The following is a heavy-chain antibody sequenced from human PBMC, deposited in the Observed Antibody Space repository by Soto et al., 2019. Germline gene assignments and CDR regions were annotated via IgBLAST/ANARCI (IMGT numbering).Heavy chain of an antibody. D-gene: IGHD3-22*01. CDR3: ARGSYYYDSSGYYPTYFDY. CDR2: IYYSGST. CDR1: GGSISRGDYY. J-gene: IGHJ4*02. V-gene: IGHV4-30-4*02. Sequence: PSDTLSLTCTVSGGSISRGDYYWSWIRQPPGKGLEWIGYIYYSGSTYYNPSLKSRVTISVDTSKNQFSLKLSSVTAADTAVYYCARGSYYYDSSGYYPTYFDYWGQGTLVTVSS.